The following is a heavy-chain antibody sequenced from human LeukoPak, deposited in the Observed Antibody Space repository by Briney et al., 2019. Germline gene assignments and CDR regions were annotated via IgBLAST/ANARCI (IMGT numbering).Heavy chain of an antibody. J-gene: IGHJ4*02. Sequence: ASVKVSCKASGYTFTSYDINWVRQATGQGLEWMGWMNPNSGNTGYAQKFQGRVTMTRNTSISTAYMELSSLRAEDTAVYYCAKDPFDWGTLSRLSGFDYWGQGTLVTVSS. CDR1: GYTFTSYD. V-gene: IGHV1-8*01. D-gene: IGHD3-16*01. CDR3: AKDPFDWGTLSRLSGFDY. CDR2: MNPNSGNT.